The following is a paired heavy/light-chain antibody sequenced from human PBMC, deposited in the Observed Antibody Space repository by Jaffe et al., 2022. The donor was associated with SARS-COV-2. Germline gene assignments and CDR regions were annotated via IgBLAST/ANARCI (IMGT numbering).Light chain of an antibody. V-gene: IGLV1-40*01. CDR3: QSYDSSLSTYV. J-gene: IGLJ1*01. CDR1: NSNFGAGYD. Sequence: QSVLTQPPSVSGAPGQRVTISCTGSNSNFGAGYDVHWYQQLPGTAPKLLIYGNNNRPSGVPDRFSGSMSGTSGSLAISGLLAEDEATYYCQSYDSSLSTYVFGTGTKVTVL. CDR2: GNN.
Heavy chain of an antibody. CDR2: INPTTGKP. CDR3: ARFDSSMYYTFDY. CDR1: GYTFTNYA. J-gene: IGHJ4*02. Sequence: QVQLVQSGSELKKPGASVKVSCKASGYTFTNYAINWVRQAPGQGLEWMGWINPTTGKPTYAQGFTGRFVFSLDTSVTTTYLQISSLKAEDTAIYYCARFDSSMYYTFDYWGQGTLLTVSS. D-gene: IGHD2-2*01. V-gene: IGHV7-4-1*02.